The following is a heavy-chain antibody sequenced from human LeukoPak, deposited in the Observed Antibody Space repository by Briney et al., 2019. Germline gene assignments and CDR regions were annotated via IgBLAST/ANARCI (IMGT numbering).Heavy chain of an antibody. V-gene: IGHV4-59*01. D-gene: IGHD3-3*01. CDR1: GGSISSYY. Sequence: KPSETLSLTCTVAGGSISSYYWSWLRQPPGKGLEWVGYIYYSGSTNYNPSLKSRVTISVDTSKNQFSLKLGSVTAADTAVYYCARGTRVTIFGVAYNWFDPWGQGTLVTVSS. CDR2: IYYSGST. J-gene: IGHJ5*02. CDR3: ARGTRVTIFGVAYNWFDP.